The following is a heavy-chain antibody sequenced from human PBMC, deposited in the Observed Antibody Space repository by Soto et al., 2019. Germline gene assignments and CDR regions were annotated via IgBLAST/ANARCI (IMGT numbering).Heavy chain of an antibody. CDR3: ATMGVATIRGFDY. D-gene: IGHD5-12*01. J-gene: IGHJ4*02. CDR2: IYYSGST. Sequence: SETLSLTCTVSGASISSYYWSWIRQPPGKGLEWIGYIYYSGSTYYNPSLKSRVTISVDTSKNQFSLKLNSVTAADTAVYYCATMGVATIRGFDYWGQGTLVTVSS. CDR1: GASISSYY. V-gene: IGHV4-59*06.